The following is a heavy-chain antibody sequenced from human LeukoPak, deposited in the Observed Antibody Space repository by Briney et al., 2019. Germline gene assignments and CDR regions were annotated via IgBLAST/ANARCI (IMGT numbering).Heavy chain of an antibody. CDR3: ATGNYYDSRGYYTFGH. Sequence: PGGSLRLSCAASGFTFSRYWMHWVRQAPGKGLVWVSRINVDGSTTSYADPVKRGFTISRDNTKKTLYLQMNRLRAEDTAVYYCATGNYYDSRGYYTFGHWGQGTLVTVSS. V-gene: IGHV3-74*01. J-gene: IGHJ1*01. CDR1: GFTFSRYW. D-gene: IGHD3-22*01. CDR2: INVDGSTT.